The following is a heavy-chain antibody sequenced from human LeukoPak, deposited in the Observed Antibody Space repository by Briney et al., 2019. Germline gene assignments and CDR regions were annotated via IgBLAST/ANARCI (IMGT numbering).Heavy chain of an antibody. CDR1: GYTFTGYY. CDR2: INPNSGGT. Sequence: WASVKVSCKASGYTFTGYYMHWVRQAPGQGLEWKGWINPNSGGTNYAQKFQGRVTMTRDTSISTAYMELSRLRSDDTAVYYCARVVTMIVVVFDYWGQGTLVTVSS. CDR3: ARVVTMIVVVFDY. D-gene: IGHD3-22*01. V-gene: IGHV1-2*02. J-gene: IGHJ4*02.